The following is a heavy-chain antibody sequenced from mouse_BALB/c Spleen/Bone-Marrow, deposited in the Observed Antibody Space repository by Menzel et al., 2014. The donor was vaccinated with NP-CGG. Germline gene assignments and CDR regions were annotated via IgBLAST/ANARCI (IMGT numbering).Heavy chain of an antibody. CDR2: IYPGSGST. J-gene: IGHJ2*01. Sequence: GSELVRPGASVELSCKASGYTFTSCWMHWVKQRHGQGLEWIGNIYPGSGSTNYDEKFKSKGTLTVDTSSSTAYMHLSSLTSEDSAVYYCTSWDYWGQGTTLTVSS. CDR3: TSWDY. CDR1: GYTFTSCW. V-gene: IGHV1S22*01.